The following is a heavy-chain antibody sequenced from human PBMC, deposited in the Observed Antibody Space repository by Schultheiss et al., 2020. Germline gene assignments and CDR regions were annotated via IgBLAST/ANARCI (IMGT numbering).Heavy chain of an antibody. D-gene: IGHD6-13*01. CDR2: IYSGGST. V-gene: IGHV3-53*01. CDR1: GFTVSSNY. J-gene: IGHJ6*02. CDR3: ARAAAGIDYYYGMDV. Sequence: GGSLRLSCAASGFTVSSNYMSWVRQAPGKGLEWVLVIYSGGSTYYADSVKGRFTISRDNSKNTLYLQMNSLRAEDTAVYYCARAAAGIDYYYGMDVWGQGTTVTVSS.